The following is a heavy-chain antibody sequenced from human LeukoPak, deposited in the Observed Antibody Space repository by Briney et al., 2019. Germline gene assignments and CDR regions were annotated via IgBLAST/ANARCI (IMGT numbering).Heavy chain of an antibody. CDR1: GVSISSGGYS. CDR3: ARGGIGGSGSYYFEVRSVPNYYYYYYMDV. J-gene: IGHJ6*03. V-gene: IGHV4-30-4*07. Sequence: SQTLSLTCAVSGVSISSGGYSWSWIRQPPGKGLEWIGYIYYSGSTYYNPSLKSRVTISVDTSKNQFSLKLSSVTAADTAVYYCARGGIGGSGSYYFEVRSVPNYYYYYYMDVWGKGTTVTVSS. CDR2: IYYSGST. D-gene: IGHD3-10*01.